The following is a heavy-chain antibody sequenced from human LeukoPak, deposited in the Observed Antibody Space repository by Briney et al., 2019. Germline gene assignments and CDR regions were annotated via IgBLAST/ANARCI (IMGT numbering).Heavy chain of an antibody. Sequence: PGGSLRLSCAVSGFTFSGFSMSWVRQAPGKGLEWVAKMNEYGSEIFYVDSVKGRFTISRDNAKNSLYLQMNRLRAEDTAVYYCARGVRIAVAGYIDYWGQGTLVTVSS. CDR2: MNEYGSEI. V-gene: IGHV3-7*04. CDR3: ARGVRIAVAGYIDY. D-gene: IGHD6-19*01. J-gene: IGHJ4*02. CDR1: GFTFSGFS.